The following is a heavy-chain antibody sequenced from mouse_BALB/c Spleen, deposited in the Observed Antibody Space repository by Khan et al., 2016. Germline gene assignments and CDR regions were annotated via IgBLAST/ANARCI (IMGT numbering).Heavy chain of an antibody. J-gene: IGHJ3*01. CDR3: KKLWPFAY. D-gene: IGHD1-1*02. V-gene: IGHV1S53*03. CDR2: ISPGNGDI. CDR1: GYTFTDHA. Sequence: VQLQESDTELVKPGASVKISCKASGYTFTDHAIHWVKQRPEQGLEWIGYISPGNGDIKYNEKFKGKATLTADKSSSTAYMQLNSLTSEDSAVYFCKKLWPFAYWGQGTLVTVSA.